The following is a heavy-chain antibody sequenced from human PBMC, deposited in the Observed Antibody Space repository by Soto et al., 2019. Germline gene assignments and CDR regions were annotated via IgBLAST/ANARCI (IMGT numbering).Heavy chain of an antibody. CDR3: ATSDWAW. J-gene: IGHJ4*02. CDR2: IKADNGDT. CDR1: GYIFADYA. V-gene: IGHV1-3*05. Sequence: HIVQSGPEEKSPGASVKLSCTTSGYIFADYAIHWVRQAPGQGLEWVGWIKADNGDTRYSPKFQGRLIITRDISASTSYMELSDLRSTDTGVFYCATSDWAWWGRGTLITVS. D-gene: IGHD3-9*01.